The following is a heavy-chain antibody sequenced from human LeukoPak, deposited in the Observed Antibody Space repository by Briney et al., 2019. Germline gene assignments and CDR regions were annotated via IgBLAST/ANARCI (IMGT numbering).Heavy chain of an antibody. J-gene: IGHJ4*02. V-gene: IGHV1-69*13. CDR3: AREVYCSSTSCDPDY. D-gene: IGHD2-2*01. CDR1: GGTFSSYA. CDR2: IIPIFGTA. Sequence: VASVKVSCKASGGTFSSYAISWVRQAPGQGLEWMGGIIPIFGTANYAQKFQGRVTITADESTSTAYMELSSLRSEGTAVYYCAREVYCSSTSCDPDYWGQGTLVTVSS.